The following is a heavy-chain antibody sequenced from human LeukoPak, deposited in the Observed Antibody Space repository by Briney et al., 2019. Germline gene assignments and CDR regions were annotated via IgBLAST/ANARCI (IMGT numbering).Heavy chain of an antibody. V-gene: IGHV3-23*01. D-gene: IGHD3-3*01. J-gene: IGHJ4*02. CDR1: GFTFSSYA. CDR3: AKLPNYDFWSGYLSFDY. Sequence: GGSLRLSCAASGFTFSSYAMSWVRQAPGKGLEWVSAISGSGGSTYYADSVKGRFTISRDSSKNTLYLQMNSLRAEDTAVYYCAKLPNYDFWSGYLSFDYWGQGTLVTVSS. CDR2: ISGSGGST.